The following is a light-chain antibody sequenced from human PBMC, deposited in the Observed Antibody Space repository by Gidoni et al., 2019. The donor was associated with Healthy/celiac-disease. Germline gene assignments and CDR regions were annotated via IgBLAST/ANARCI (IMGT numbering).Light chain of an antibody. J-gene: IGLJ2*01. V-gene: IGLV3-1*01. CDR1: KLGVKY. CDR3: QAWDSSTVV. CDR2: QDS. Sequence: SYELTLPPSVSLSPGQTASITCSGAKLGVKYARWYQQKPGQSPVLVIYQDSKRPSGIPERVSGSNSGNTATLTISGTQAMDEADYYCQAWDSSTVVFGGGTKLTVL.